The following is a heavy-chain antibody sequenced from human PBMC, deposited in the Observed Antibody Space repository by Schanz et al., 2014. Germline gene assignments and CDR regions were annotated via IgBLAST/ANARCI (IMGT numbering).Heavy chain of an antibody. V-gene: IGHV3-74*01. CDR2: IGTSGGT. Sequence: EVQLVESGGGLVQPGGSLRLSCAASGFTFSSYWMHWVRQVPGRGLEWVSTIGTSGGTNYAKSVKGRFTISRDNSNKTVDLKMNSLQTEDTAVYYCAADLWFGAVWGVWWGQGTLVTVSS. J-gene: IGHJ4*02. D-gene: IGHD3-10*01. CDR1: GFTFSSYW. CDR3: AADLWFGAVWGVW.